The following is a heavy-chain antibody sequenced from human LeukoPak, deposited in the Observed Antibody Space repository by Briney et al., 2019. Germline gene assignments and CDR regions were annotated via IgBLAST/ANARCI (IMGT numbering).Heavy chain of an antibody. CDR3: ARQLAAAGTMLYYGMDV. D-gene: IGHD6-13*01. CDR2: IYPGDSDT. J-gene: IGHJ6*02. CDR1: GYSFTSYW. Sequence: GESLKISCKGSGYSFTSYWIGWVRQMPGKGLEWMGIIYPGDSDTRYSPSFQGQVTISADKSISTAYLQWSSLKASDTAMYYCARQLAAAGTMLYYGMDVWGRGTTVTVSS. V-gene: IGHV5-51*01.